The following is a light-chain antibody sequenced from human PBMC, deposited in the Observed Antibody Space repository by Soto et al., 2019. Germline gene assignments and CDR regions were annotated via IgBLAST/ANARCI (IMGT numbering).Light chain of an antibody. CDR2: DVN. V-gene: IGLV2-14*03. J-gene: IGLJ2*01. CDR3: TSWTTSTTMI. Sequence: QSALTQPASVSGSPGQSITISCTGTSSDIGAYNFVSWYQQHPGKAPKLMLYDVNIRPSGVSNRFSGSKSGNTASLTISGRQAEDEADYYCTSWTTSTTMIFGGGTKLPVL. CDR1: SSDIGAYNF.